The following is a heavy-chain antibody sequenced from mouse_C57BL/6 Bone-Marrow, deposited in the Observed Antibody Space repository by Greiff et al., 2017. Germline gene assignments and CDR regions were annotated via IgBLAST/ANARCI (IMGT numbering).Heavy chain of an antibody. J-gene: IGHJ2*01. CDR1: GYTFTDYE. CDR3: TDGNFLDY. D-gene: IGHD2-1*01. V-gene: IGHV1-15*01. CDR2: IDPETGGT. Sequence: QVQLKESGAELVRPGASVTLSCKASGYTFTDYEMHWVKQTPVHGLEWIGAIDPETGGTAYNQKFKGKAILTADKSSSTAYMELRSLTSEDSAVYYCTDGNFLDYWGQGTTLTVSS.